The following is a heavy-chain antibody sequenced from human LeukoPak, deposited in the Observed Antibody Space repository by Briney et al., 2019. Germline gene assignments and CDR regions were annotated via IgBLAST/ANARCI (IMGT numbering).Heavy chain of an antibody. CDR3: AKGIRGYYGSGISAFYYFDY. Sequence: GGSLRLSCAPSGFSFSSYSMNWVRQAPGKGLEWVSAISGSGGSTYYADSVKGRFTISRDNSKNTLYLQMNSLRAEDTAVYYCAKGIRGYYGSGISAFYYFDYWGQGTLVTVSS. V-gene: IGHV3-23*01. CDR1: GFSFSSYS. CDR2: ISGSGGST. D-gene: IGHD3-10*01. J-gene: IGHJ4*02.